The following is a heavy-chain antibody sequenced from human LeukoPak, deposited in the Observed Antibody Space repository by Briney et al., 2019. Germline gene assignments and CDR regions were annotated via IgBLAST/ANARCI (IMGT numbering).Heavy chain of an antibody. D-gene: IGHD4-17*01. V-gene: IGHV3-23*01. Sequence: GGSLRLSCAASGFTFSSYAMSWVRQAPGKGLEWVSAISGSGGSTYYADSVKGRFTISRDNSKNTLYLQMNSLRAEDTAVYYCAKDMGAGDYGDFDAFDIWGQGTMVTVS. CDR1: GFTFSSYA. CDR3: AKDMGAGDYGDFDAFDI. CDR2: ISGSGGST. J-gene: IGHJ3*02.